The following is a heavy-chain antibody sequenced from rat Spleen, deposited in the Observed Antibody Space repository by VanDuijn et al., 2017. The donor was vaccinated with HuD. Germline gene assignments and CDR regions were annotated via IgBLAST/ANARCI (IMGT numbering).Heavy chain of an antibody. V-gene: IGHV5-7*01. CDR1: GFTFSDYY. CDR2: INYDGSRT. J-gene: IGHJ4*01. CDR3: TRGYVMDA. Sequence: EVQLMESGGGLVQPGGSLKLSCAASGFTFSDYYMAWVRQAPTKGLEWVATINYDGSRTYYRDSVKGRFTISRDNAKSTLYLQMNSLRSEDTATYYCTRGYVMDAWGQGASVTVSS.